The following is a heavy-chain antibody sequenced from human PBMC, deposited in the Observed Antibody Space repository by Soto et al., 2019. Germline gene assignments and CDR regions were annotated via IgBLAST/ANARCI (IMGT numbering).Heavy chain of an antibody. J-gene: IGHJ4*02. CDR1: GFSFSDFY. Sequence: XGSLRLTCAASGFSFSDFYMSWIRQAPGKGLEWISYISSSGSHTPYADSVKGRFTISRDNAKNSVYLQMNSLRAEDTAVYYCARVGSTSAAGVLDDWGLGTLVTVSS. D-gene: IGHD6-13*01. CDR2: ISSSGSHT. CDR3: ARVGSTSAAGVLDD. V-gene: IGHV3-11*06.